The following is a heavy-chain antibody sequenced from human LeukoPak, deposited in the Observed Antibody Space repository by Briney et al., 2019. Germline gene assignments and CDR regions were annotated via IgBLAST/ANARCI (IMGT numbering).Heavy chain of an antibody. D-gene: IGHD6-6*01. CDR3: ARGGRIAARKYNWFDP. Sequence: ASVKVSCKASGYTFTSYDINWVRQATGQGLEWMGWMNSNSGNTGYAQKFQGRVTMTRNTSISTAYMELSSLRSEDTAVYYCARGGRIAARKYNWFDPWGQGTLVTVSS. J-gene: IGHJ5*02. CDR1: GYTFTSYD. V-gene: IGHV1-8*01. CDR2: MNSNSGNT.